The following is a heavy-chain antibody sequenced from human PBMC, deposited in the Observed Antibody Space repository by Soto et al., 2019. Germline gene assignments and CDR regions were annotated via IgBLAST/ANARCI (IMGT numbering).Heavy chain of an antibody. D-gene: IGHD2-8*01. CDR3: ARAPMVLSRSYFDS. CDR2: ISYSGNT. CDR1: GGSISNFY. J-gene: IGHJ4*02. Sequence: QVHLRESGPGLVKPSETLSLSCTVSGGSISNFYWSWIRQPPGKGLEWIGYISYSGNTNHNPSLKSRVSISVDTSKNKLSLNLTSVTAADTAVYYCARAPMVLSRSYFDSWGQGTPVTVSS. V-gene: IGHV4-59*01.